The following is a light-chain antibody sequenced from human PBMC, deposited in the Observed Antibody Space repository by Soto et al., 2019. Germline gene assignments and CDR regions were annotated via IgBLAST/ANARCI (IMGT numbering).Light chain of an antibody. CDR1: SSDVGGYNY. CDR2: DVS. Sequence: QSALTQPASVSGSPGQSITISCTGTSSDVGGYNYVSWYQQHPGKAPKLTIYDVSNRPSGVSNRFSGSKSGNTASLTISGLQAEDEADYYSISYTRSSTLYVVFGGGTKLTVL. V-gene: IGLV2-14*01. J-gene: IGLJ2*01. CDR3: ISYTRSSTLYVV.